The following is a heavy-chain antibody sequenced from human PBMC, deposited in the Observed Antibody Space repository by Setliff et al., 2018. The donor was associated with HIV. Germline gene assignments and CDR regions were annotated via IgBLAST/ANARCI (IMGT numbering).Heavy chain of an antibody. Sequence: TLSLTCAVSGDSITNDDYYWGWIRQPPGKGLEWIAIIHYNGRTYYDPSLKSRVTIFVDTSKTQFYLKLRSVTASDTAVYYCARYTSKVDWFDPWGQGALVTVSS. CDR2: IHYNGRT. D-gene: IGHD2-2*02. CDR3: ARYTSKVDWFDP. V-gene: IGHV4-39*01. J-gene: IGHJ5*02. CDR1: GDSITNDDYY.